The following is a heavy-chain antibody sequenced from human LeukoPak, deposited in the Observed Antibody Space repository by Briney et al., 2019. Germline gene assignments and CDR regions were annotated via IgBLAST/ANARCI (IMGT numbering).Heavy chain of an antibody. J-gene: IGHJ6*03. D-gene: IGHD2-2*02. CDR2: IYYSGST. Sequence: PSESLSLTCTVSGGSISSYYWSWIRQPPGKGLEWMGYIYYSGSTNYNPSLKSRVTISVDTSKNQFSLKLSSVTAADTAVYYCARTGYCSSTSCYTASRPYYYYYMDVWGKGTTVTVSS. CDR3: ARTGYCSSTSCYTASRPYYYYYMDV. V-gene: IGHV4-59*01. CDR1: GGSISSYY.